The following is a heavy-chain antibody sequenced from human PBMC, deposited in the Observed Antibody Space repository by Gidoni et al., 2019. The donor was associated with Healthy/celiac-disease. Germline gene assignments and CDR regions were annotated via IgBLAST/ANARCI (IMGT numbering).Heavy chain of an antibody. V-gene: IGHV1-69*04. CDR3: ARGPAAAVQGS. J-gene: IGHJ5*02. D-gene: IGHD6-13*01. Sequence: QVQLVKSGDEVKKTGSSVKVSCKAAGGTFSSDAISWVRHAPGQGLEWMGRIIPILGIANYAQKFQGSVTLTSDKSTSTAYMELSSLRSEDTAVYYCARGPAAAVQGSWGQGTLVTVSS. CDR1: GGTFSSDA. CDR2: IIPILGIA.